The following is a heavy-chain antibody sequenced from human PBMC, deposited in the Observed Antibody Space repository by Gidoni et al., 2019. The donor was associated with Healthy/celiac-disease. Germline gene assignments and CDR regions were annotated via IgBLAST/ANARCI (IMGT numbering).Heavy chain of an antibody. CDR3: ARDAIGETTFAY. CDR2: ISSSSSYI. D-gene: IGHD4-4*01. CDR1: ASTFSSYS. Sequence: EVQLVESGGGLVKPGGSLRLLCAASASTFSSYSLNWVRQAPGKGLEWVSSISSSSSYINYADSVKGRFTISRDNAKNSLYLQMNSLRAEDTAVYYCARDAIGETTFAYWGQGTLVTVSS. J-gene: IGHJ4*02. V-gene: IGHV3-21*01.